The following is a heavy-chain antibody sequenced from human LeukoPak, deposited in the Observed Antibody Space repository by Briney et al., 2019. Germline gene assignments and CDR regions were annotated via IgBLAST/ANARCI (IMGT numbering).Heavy chain of an antibody. CDR3: AKDDTRAYYYDSSGYYLVDY. D-gene: IGHD3-22*01. CDR2: ISGSGGST. J-gene: IGHJ4*02. Sequence: GGSLRLSCAASGFTFSNHAMRLVRQAPGQGLEWVSAISGSGGSTYYADSVKGRFTISRDNSKNTLYLQMNSLRSADTAVYYCAKDDTRAYYYDSSGYYLVDYWGQGTLVTVSP. V-gene: IGHV3-23*01. CDR1: GFTFSNHA.